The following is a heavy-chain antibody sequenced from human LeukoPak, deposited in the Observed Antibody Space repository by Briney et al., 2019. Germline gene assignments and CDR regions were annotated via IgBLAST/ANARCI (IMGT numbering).Heavy chain of an antibody. CDR2: INHSGST. D-gene: IGHD5-12*01. Sequence: KPSETLSLTCAVYGGSFSGYYWSWIRQPPGKGLEWIGEINHSGSTNYNPSLKSRVTISVDTSKNQFSLKLSSVTAADTAVYYCARGLWWLRYYFDYWGQGTLVTVSS. CDR1: GGSFSGYY. CDR3: ARGLWWLRYYFDY. J-gene: IGHJ4*02. V-gene: IGHV4-34*01.